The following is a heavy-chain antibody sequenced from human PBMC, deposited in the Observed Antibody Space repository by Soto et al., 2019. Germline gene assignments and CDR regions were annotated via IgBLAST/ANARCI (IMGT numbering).Heavy chain of an antibody. CDR3: AKGRSYYYYYGVDV. J-gene: IGHJ6*02. V-gene: IGHV5-51*01. CDR2: IYPGDSDT. CDR1: GYSFTSYW. Sequence: PGESLKISCKGSGYSFTSYWIGWVRQMPGKGLEWMGIIYPGDSDTRYSPSSQGQVTISADKSISTLYLQMNSLRAEDTALYYCAKGRSYYYYYGVDVWGQGTTVTVSS.